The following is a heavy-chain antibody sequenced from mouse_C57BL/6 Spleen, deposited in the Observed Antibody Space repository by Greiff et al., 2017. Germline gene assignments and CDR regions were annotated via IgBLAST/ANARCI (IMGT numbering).Heavy chain of an antibody. CDR3: ARSMGHSNHYFDY. Sequence: QVQLQQPGAELVKPGASVKLSCKASGYTFTSYWLHWVKQRPGQGLEWIGMIHPNSGSTNYNEKFKSKATLTVDKSSSTAYMQLSSLTSEDSAVYYCARSMGHSNHYFDYWGQGTTLTVSS. V-gene: IGHV1-64*01. CDR2: IHPNSGST. D-gene: IGHD2-10*02. CDR1: GYTFTSYW. J-gene: IGHJ2*01.